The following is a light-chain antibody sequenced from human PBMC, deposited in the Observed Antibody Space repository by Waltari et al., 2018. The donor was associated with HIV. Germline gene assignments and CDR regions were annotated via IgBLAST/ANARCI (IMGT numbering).Light chain of an antibody. Sequence: EIVMTQSPATLSVSPGERATVSCRASQSIASNLAWYPQKPGQAPRLLIHGASTRATGIPARFSGSGSGTEFTLTISSLQSEDFAVYYCQQYNNWPITFGQGTRLEIK. V-gene: IGKV3-15*01. J-gene: IGKJ5*01. CDR3: QQYNNWPIT. CDR1: QSIASN. CDR2: GAS.